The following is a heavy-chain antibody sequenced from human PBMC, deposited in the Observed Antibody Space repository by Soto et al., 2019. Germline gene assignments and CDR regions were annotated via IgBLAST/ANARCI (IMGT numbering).Heavy chain of an antibody. CDR1: GYIFSGYW. V-gene: IGHV3-53*01. D-gene: IGHD4-17*01. CDR2: IYASDST. Sequence: GVSLRLSCSASGYIFSGYWMSWVRQAPGKGLEWVSIIYASDSTFYADSVKGRFTISRDNSKNTVYLQLNSLRAEDTAVYYCATPVTRLIVFEFWGPGTTVTL. J-gene: IGHJ3*01. CDR3: ATPVTRLIVFEF.